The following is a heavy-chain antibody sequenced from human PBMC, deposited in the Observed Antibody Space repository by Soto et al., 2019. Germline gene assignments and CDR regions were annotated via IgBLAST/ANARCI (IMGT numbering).Heavy chain of an antibody. CDR3: ARRGYCSGGSCYPGDY. CDR1: GYTFTSYG. Sequence: GVSVKVSCKASGYTFTSYGISWVRQAPGQGLEWMGWISAYNGNTNYAQKLQGRVTMTTDTSTSTAYMELRSLRSDDTAVYYCARRGYCSGGSCYPGDYWGQGTLVTVSS. CDR2: ISAYNGNT. V-gene: IGHV1-18*01. J-gene: IGHJ4*02. D-gene: IGHD2-15*01.